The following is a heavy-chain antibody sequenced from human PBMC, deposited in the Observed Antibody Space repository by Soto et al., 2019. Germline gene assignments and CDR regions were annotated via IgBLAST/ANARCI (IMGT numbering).Heavy chain of an antibody. D-gene: IGHD2-15*01. CDR1: GGSLSPLY. CDR3: ARQCRGVTCHWFVP. Sequence: SETLSLTCTVSGGSLSPLYWSWIWQPPGKGLEWIGYIYYSGTTNYNASLRSRVTISVDTSKNQFSLTLTSVTAADTAVYYCARQCRGVTCHWFVPWGQGTLVTVSS. CDR2: IYYSGTT. J-gene: IGHJ5*02. V-gene: IGHV4-59*08.